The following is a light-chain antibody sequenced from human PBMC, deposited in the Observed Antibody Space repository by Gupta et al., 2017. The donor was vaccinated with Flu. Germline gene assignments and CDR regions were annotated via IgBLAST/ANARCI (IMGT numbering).Light chain of an antibody. CDR1: SSDVGDYNA. V-gene: IGLV2-14*01. Sequence: QSALTQPATVSWSPGQSITISCTGTSSDVGDYNAVSWYQHHPGRAPKLMIYEVSNRPSGVSNRFSGSKSGNTASLTISGLQAEDEADYYCSSYTSSSTLVVFGGGTKLTVL. CDR3: SSYTSSSTLVV. CDR2: EVS. J-gene: IGLJ2*01.